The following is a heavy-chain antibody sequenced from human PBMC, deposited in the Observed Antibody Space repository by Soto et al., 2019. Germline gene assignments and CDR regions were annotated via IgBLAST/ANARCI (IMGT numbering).Heavy chain of an antibody. Sequence: PSETLSLTCTAYGESFNGYYWSWIRQPPGEGLEWIGEIHHSGSTNYNQSLKSRVTFSIDTAKRQFYLKLRSVTAADTAVYYCARGKRGSSWYRGEEKYYYYGMDVWGQGTPVTVSS. CDR3: ARGKRGSSWYRGEEKYYYYGMDV. V-gene: IGHV4-34*01. CDR2: IHHSGST. J-gene: IGHJ6*02. D-gene: IGHD6-13*01. CDR1: GESFNGYY.